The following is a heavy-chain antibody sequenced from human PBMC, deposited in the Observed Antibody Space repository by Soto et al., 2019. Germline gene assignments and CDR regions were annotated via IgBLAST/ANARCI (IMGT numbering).Heavy chain of an antibody. V-gene: IGHV3-66*01. Sequence: EVQVVESGGGLVQPGGYLRLSCAASGFSVTNNYMNWVRQAPGKGLEWVSIIDIGGNTYYADSVKDRFTISRDNSRNTLYLHMDSMRAEDTAVYYCARGRGSTGYLGREHDFDYWGQGTLVTVSP. D-gene: IGHD2-2*01. CDR2: IDIGGNT. CDR1: GFSVTNNY. CDR3: ARGRGSTGYLGREHDFDY. J-gene: IGHJ4*02.